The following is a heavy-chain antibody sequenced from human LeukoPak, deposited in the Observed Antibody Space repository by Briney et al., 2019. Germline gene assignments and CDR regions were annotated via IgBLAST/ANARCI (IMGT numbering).Heavy chain of an antibody. CDR2: IYSGGST. Sequence: GGSLRLSRAASGFTVSSNYMSWVRQAPGKGLEWVSVIYSGGSTYYADSVKGRFTISRDNSKNTLYLQMNSLRAEDTAVYYCAREGLSSSYNWFDPWGQGTLVTVSS. D-gene: IGHD3-16*02. J-gene: IGHJ5*02. CDR1: GFTVSSNY. V-gene: IGHV3-66*01. CDR3: AREGLSSSYNWFDP.